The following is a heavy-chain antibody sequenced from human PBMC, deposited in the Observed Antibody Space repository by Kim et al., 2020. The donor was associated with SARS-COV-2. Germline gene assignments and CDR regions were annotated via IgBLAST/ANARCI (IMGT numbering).Heavy chain of an antibody. V-gene: IGHV7-4-1*02. Sequence: ASVKVSCKASGYTFTSYAMNWVRQAPGQGLEWMGWINTNTGNPTYAQGFTGRFVFSLDTSVSTAYLQISSLKAEDTAVYYCARAGVVPAANYFGVVSLSYYYMGVGREGTTVSV. J-gene: IGHJ6*03. CDR2: INTNTGNP. D-gene: IGHD2-2*01. CDR1: GYTFTSYA. CDR3: ARAGVVPAANYFGVVSLSYYYMGV.